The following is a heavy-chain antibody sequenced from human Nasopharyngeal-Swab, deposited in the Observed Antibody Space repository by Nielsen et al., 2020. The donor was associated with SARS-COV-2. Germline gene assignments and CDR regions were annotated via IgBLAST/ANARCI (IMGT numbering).Heavy chain of an antibody. Sequence: GGSLRLSCAASGFTFSSYAMHWVRQAPGQGLEWMGIINPSGSTTYSEKFQGRVTMTSDTSTSTVYMELSSLRSEDTAVYYCARELSPYYDFWSGWLDYWGQGILVTVSS. V-gene: IGHV1-46*01. CDR1: GFTFSSYA. J-gene: IGHJ4*02. CDR2: INPSGST. CDR3: ARELSPYYDFWSGWLDY. D-gene: IGHD3-3*01.